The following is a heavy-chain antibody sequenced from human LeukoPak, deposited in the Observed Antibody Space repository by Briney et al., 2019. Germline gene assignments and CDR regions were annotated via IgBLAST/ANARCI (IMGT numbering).Heavy chain of an antibody. Sequence: GGSLRLSCAASGFTFSTFWMSWVRQAPGKALEWVANIKQDGSEKYYVDSVKGRSTISRDNAKKSLYLQMNSLRAEDTAVYYCATGPQYYYGSGSSHYWGQGTLVTVSS. CDR1: GFTFSTFW. D-gene: IGHD3-10*01. CDR3: ATGPQYYYGSGSSHY. J-gene: IGHJ4*02. V-gene: IGHV3-7*01. CDR2: IKQDGSEK.